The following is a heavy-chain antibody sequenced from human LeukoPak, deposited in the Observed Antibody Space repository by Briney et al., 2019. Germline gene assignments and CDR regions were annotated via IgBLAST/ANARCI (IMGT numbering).Heavy chain of an antibody. CDR2: ISSSRSYI. J-gene: IGHJ5*02. CDR1: GFTFSSYS. CDR3: ARDKLWFGELFKGDWFDP. D-gene: IGHD3-10*01. V-gene: IGHV3-21*01. Sequence: GGSLRLSCAASGFTFSSYSMNWVRQAPGKGLEWVSSISSSRSYIYYADSVKGRFTISRDNAKNSLYLQMNSLRAEDTAVYYCARDKLWFGELFKGDWFDPWGQGTLVTVSS.